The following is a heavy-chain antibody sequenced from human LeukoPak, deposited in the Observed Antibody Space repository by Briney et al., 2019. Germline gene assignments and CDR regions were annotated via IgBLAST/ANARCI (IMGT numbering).Heavy chain of an antibody. D-gene: IGHD2-15*01. V-gene: IGHV3-23*01. CDR3: AIGYCSGGSRYFDY. CDR2: ISGSGDNT. Sequence: GGSLRLSCAASGFTFSSYAMSWVRQAPGKGLEWVSGISGSGDNTYYADSVKGRFTISRDNSKNTLYLQMNSLRAEDTAVYYCAIGYCSGGSRYFDYWGQGTLVTVSS. J-gene: IGHJ4*02. CDR1: GFTFSSYA.